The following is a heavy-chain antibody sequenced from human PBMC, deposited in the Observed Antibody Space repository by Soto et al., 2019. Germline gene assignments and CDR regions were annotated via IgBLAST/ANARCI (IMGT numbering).Heavy chain of an antibody. V-gene: IGHV3-73*02. CDR1: GFTFGGSA. Sequence: EGQLVESGGGLVQPGGSLKLSYAASGFTFGGSAMHWVRQASGKGLEWVGHIRSKTNSYATAYAESVKGRFTISRDDSMNTAYLQMNSLKTEDTAVYFCTRQTDAVQWLVVPTDYNFDYWGQGTLVTVSS. J-gene: IGHJ4*02. D-gene: IGHD6-19*01. CDR2: IRSKTNSYAT. CDR3: TRQTDAVQWLVVPTDYNFDY.